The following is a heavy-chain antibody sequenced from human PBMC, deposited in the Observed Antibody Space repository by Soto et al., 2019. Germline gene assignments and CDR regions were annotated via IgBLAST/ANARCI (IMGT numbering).Heavy chain of an antibody. CDR1: GYTLTELS. CDR2: FDPEDGET. CDR3: ATGAVLRFLEWLPTHFDY. J-gene: IGHJ4*02. V-gene: IGHV1-24*01. D-gene: IGHD3-3*01. Sequence: ASVKVSCKVSGYTLTELSMHWVRQAPGKGLEWMGGFDPEDGETIYAQKFQGRVTMTEDISTDTAYMELSSLRSEDTAVYYCATGAVLRFLEWLPTHFDYWGQGTLVTVSS.